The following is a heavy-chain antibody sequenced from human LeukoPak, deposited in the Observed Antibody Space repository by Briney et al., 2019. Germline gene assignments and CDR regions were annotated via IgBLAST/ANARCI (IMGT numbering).Heavy chain of an antibody. CDR2: ISYDGYKK. J-gene: IGHJ5*02. D-gene: IGHD6-13*01. Sequence: GGSLRLSCTASGFTFSNYAMHWVRQAPGKGLQWVAIISYDGYKKEYTDSVKGRLTISRDNSKNTLSLQMNSLRAEDTALYYCARGALAAGERLKNNWFDPWGQGTLVTVSS. CDR3: ARGALAAGERLKNNWFDP. CDR1: GFTFSNYA. V-gene: IGHV3-30-3*01.